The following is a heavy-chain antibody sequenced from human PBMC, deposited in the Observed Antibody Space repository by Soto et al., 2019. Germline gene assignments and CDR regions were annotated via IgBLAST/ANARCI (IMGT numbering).Heavy chain of an antibody. CDR2: IWYDGNKK. CDR3: ARYMTTLKPDYGMDV. CDR1: GFTFSLYG. J-gene: IGHJ6*02. Sequence: QVQVVESGGGVVQPGRSLRLSCAASGFTFSLYGMHWVRQAPGKGLEWMGVIWYDGNKKYYADSVKGRFTISRDNSKNTLFLQMNSLRAEDTAVYYCARYMTTLKPDYGMDVWGQGTTVTVSS. D-gene: IGHD4-4*01. V-gene: IGHV3-33*01.